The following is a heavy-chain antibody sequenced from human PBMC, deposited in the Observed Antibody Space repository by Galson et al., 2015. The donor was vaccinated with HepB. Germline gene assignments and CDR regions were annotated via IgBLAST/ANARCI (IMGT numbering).Heavy chain of an antibody. V-gene: IGHV3-30*03. CDR2: ISYDGGNK. J-gene: IGHJ4*02. D-gene: IGHD3-22*01. CDR3: AALAADYYDSSGYFFDY. CDR1: GFTFNSYG. Sequence: SLRLSCAASGFTFNSYGMHWVRQAPGKGLEWVTVISYDGGNKYYADSVKGRFTISRDNSKNTLYLQMNNVRAGDTAVYYCAALAADYYDSSGYFFDYWGQGTLVTVSS.